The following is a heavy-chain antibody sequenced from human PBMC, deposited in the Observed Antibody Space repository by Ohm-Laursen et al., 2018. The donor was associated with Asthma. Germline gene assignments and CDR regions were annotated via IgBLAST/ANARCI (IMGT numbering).Heavy chain of an antibody. Sequence: SLRLSCTASGFTFRSYAMHWVRQAPGKGLEWVAVGGSYYDGGLKYYADSVNGRFTISRDNSKNTLYLQMNSLRAEDTAVYYCAKDLVDTAMALTYYYYYGMDVWGQGTTVTVSS. CDR1: GFTFRSYA. D-gene: IGHD5-18*01. J-gene: IGHJ6*02. CDR3: AKDLVDTAMALTYYYYYGMDV. CDR2: GGSYYDGGLK. V-gene: IGHV3-30-3*01.